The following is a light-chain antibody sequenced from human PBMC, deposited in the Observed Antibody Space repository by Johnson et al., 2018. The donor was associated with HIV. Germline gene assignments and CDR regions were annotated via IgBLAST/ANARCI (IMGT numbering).Light chain of an antibody. CDR3: GAWDSGLTAGV. CDR2: ENN. J-gene: IGLJ1*01. V-gene: IGLV1-51*01. CDR1: SSNIGKNY. Sequence: QSVLTQPPSVSAAPGQKVTISCSGSSSNIGKNYVSWYQQLPGKAPKLLIYENNKRPSGIPDRFSGSKSGTSATPGITGLQTGDEADYYCGAWDSGLTAGVFGTGTKVTVL.